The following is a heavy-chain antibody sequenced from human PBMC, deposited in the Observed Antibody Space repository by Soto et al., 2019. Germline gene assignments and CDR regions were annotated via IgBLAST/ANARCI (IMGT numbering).Heavy chain of an antibody. CDR2: INTDGSVA. V-gene: IGHV3-74*03. J-gene: IGHJ4*02. D-gene: IGHD6-19*01. CDR1: GLTFRSYW. CDR3: ARESSYNSGWFHEVGY. Sequence: PGGSLRLSCAPSGLTFRSYWMHWVRQAPGKGLVWVSRINTDGSVAMYVDSVKGRFTISRDNAKNTLFLHMNSLRAEDTAVYYCARESSYNSGWFHEVGYWGQGTQVTVSS.